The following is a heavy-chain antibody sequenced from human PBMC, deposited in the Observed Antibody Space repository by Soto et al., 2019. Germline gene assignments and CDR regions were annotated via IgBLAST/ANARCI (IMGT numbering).Heavy chain of an antibody. CDR1: GGSISSYY. CDR2: IYYSGST. CDR3: ARDGAAAGTDYYYGMDV. V-gene: IGHV4-59*01. J-gene: IGHJ6*02. Sequence: PSETLSLTCTVSGGSISSYYWSWIRQPPGKGLEWIGYIYYSGSTNYNPSLKSRVTISVDTSKNQFSLKLSSVTAADTAVYYCARDGAAAGTDYYYGMDVWGQGTTVTVSS. D-gene: IGHD6-13*01.